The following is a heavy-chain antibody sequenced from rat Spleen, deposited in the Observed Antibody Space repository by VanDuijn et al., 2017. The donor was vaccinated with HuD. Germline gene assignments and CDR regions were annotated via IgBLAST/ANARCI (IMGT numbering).Heavy chain of an antibody. CDR1: GFTFSDYY. CDR3: TTDWGDY. D-gene: IGHD5-1*01. Sequence: EVQLVESGGGLVQPGRSLKLSCAASGFTFSDYYMAWVRQAPTKGLEWVATISSDGRRNYYRDSVKGRFTIARDNAKSSLYLQMAGLRSEDTATYYCTTDWGDYWGQGVMVTVSS. V-gene: IGHV5-20*01. CDR2: ISSDGRRN. J-gene: IGHJ2*01.